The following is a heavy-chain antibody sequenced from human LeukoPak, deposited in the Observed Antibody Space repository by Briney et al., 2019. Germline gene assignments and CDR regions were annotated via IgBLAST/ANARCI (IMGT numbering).Heavy chain of an antibody. CDR2: IYPGDSDT. D-gene: IGHD6-19*01. J-gene: IGHJ4*02. V-gene: IGHV5-51*01. CDR3: ARYSSGWSVDY. Sequence: GESLKISCKGSGYGFTNYWIGWVRQMPGKGLEWMGIIYPGDSDTRYSPSFQGQVTISTDKSIGTAYLQWSSLKASDTAMYYCARYSSGWSVDYWGQGTLVTVSS. CDR1: GYGFTNYW.